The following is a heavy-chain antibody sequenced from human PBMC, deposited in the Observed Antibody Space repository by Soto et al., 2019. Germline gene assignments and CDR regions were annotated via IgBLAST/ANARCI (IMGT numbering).Heavy chain of an antibody. CDR3: ARDGGSHSGGIDY. CDR2: IIPIFGTA. V-gene: IGHV1-69*01. CDR1: GGTFSSYS. J-gene: IGHJ4*02. Sequence: QVQLVQSGAEVKKPGSSVKVSCKASGGTFSSYSINWVRQAPGQGLEWMGEIIPIFGTANYAQKFQGRVTITADECTSTSYMQLSSLRSEDTAVYYCARDGGSHSGGIDYWGQGTLVTVSS. D-gene: IGHD1-26*01.